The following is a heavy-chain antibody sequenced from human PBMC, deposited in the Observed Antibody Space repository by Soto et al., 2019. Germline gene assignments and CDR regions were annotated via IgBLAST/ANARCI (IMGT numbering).Heavy chain of an antibody. D-gene: IGHD1-26*01. Sequence: SETLSLTCTVSGGSVSSGSYYWSWIRQPPGKGLEWIGNIYNSGNTNYNPSLKSRVTISVDTSKKQFSLNLSSVTAADTAVYYCARVIVGASNYFDYWGQGTLVTVS. CDR1: GGSVSSGSYY. CDR2: IYNSGNT. J-gene: IGHJ4*02. V-gene: IGHV4-61*01. CDR3: ARVIVGASNYFDY.